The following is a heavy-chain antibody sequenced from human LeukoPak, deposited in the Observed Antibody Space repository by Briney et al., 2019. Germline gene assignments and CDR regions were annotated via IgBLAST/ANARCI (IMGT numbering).Heavy chain of an antibody. CDR1: RFTFSSYA. V-gene: IGHV3-30-3*01. CDR3: ARDQGIAAYLFDY. D-gene: IGHD6-13*01. CDR2: ISYDGSNK. Sequence: GGSLRLSCAASRFTFSSYAMHWVRQAPGKGLEWVAVISYDGSNKYYADSVKGRFTISRDNSKNTLYLQMNSLRAEDTAVYYCARDQGIAAYLFDYWGQGTLVTVSS. J-gene: IGHJ4*02.